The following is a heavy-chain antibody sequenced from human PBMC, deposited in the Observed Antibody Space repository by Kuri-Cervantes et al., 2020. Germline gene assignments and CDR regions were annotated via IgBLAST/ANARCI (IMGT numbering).Heavy chain of an antibody. Sequence: SLKISCAASGFTFDDYAMHWVRQAPGKGLEWVSGISWSSGSIGYADSVKGRFTISRDNSKNTLYLQMNSLRAEDTAVYYCSCLYGDFDYWGQGTLVTVYS. CDR2: ISWSSGSI. D-gene: IGHD4/OR15-4a*01. V-gene: IGHV3-9*01. CDR3: SCLYGDFDY. J-gene: IGHJ4*02. CDR1: GFTFDDYA.